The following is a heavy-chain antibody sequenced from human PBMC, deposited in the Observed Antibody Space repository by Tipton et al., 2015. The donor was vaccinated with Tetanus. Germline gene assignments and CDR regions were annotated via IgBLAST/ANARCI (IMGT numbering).Heavy chain of an antibody. CDR1: GGSIGNYY. J-gene: IGHJ4*02. V-gene: IGHV4-59*01. CDR3: ARNYENYQSPDY. CDR2: IYYSGST. Sequence: TLSLTCTVSGGSIGNYYWSWLRQPPGKGLEWIGYIYYSGSTNYNLSLKSRVVKSIDTPKNQFSLKLSSVTAADTAVYYCARNYENYQSPDYWGQGTLVNVSS. D-gene: IGHD3-22*01.